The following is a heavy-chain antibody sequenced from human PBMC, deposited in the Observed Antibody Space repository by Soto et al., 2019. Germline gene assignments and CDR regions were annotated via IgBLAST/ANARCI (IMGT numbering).Heavy chain of an antibody. V-gene: IGHV5-51*01. Sequence: ESLKISCKRLGYSFSGYWIAWVRQMPGKGLELMGIIYPSDSDTRYRPSFQGQVTISADKSISSAYLQWSSLRASDTAMYYCARGGVSTRTFDYWGQGPPVTVSS. J-gene: IGHJ4*02. D-gene: IGHD3-3*01. CDR1: GYSFSGYW. CDR2: IYPSDSDT. CDR3: ARGGVSTRTFDY.